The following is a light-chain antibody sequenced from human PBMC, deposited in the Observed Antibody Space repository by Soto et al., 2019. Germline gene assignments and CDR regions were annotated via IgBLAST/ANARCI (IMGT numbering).Light chain of an antibody. CDR1: SNDVGGYNF. CDR2: DVS. CDR3: CSYAGTSVL. J-gene: IGLJ3*02. V-gene: IGLV2-11*01. Sequence: QSALTQPRSVSGSPGQSVTISCSGTSNDVGGYNFVSWYQQYPGKDPKVILYDVSERPSGVPDRFFGSKSGNTASLTISGLQDDDEADYCCCSYAGTSVLFGGGTRLTVL.